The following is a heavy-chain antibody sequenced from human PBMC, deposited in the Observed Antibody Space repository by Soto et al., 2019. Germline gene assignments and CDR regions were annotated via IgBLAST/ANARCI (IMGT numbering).Heavy chain of an antibody. D-gene: IGHD6-25*01. CDR1: GFTFSSYS. CDR3: ARGAERLRYFDY. V-gene: IGHV3-21*01. J-gene: IGHJ4*02. Sequence: GGSLRLSCAASGFTFSSYSMNWVRQAPGKGLEWVSSISSSSSYIYYADSVKGRFTISRDNAKNSLYLQMNSLRAEDTAVYYCARGAERLRYFDYWGQGTLVTVSS. CDR2: ISSSSSYI.